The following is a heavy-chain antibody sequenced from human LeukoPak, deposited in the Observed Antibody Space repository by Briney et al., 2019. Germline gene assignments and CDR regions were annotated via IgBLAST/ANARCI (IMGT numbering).Heavy chain of an antibody. J-gene: IGHJ4*02. V-gene: IGHV4-4*07. Sequence: SGTLSLTCTVSGGSISSYYWSWIRQPAGKGLEWIGRIYTSGSTNYNPSLKSRVTMSVDTSKNQFSLKLSSVTAADTAVYYCARGPMFFGVAYCDYWGQGTPVTVSS. CDR1: GGSISSYY. D-gene: IGHD3-3*01. CDR3: ARGPMFFGVAYCDY. CDR2: IYTSGST.